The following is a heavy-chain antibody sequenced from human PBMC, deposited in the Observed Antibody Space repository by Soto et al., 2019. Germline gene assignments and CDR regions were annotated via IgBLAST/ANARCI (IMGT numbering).Heavy chain of an antibody. V-gene: IGHV4-34*01. J-gene: IGHJ5*02. CDR1: GGSFSGYY. CDR3: ARDNYDYIWGSYRSNWFDP. D-gene: IGHD3-16*02. Sequence: QVQLQQWGAGLLKPSETLSLTCAVYGGSFSGYYWSWIRQPPGKGLEWIGEINHSGSTNYNPSLKSRATISVDTSKNQFSLKLSSVTAADTAVYYCARDNYDYIWGSYRSNWFDPWGQGTLVTVSS. CDR2: INHSGST.